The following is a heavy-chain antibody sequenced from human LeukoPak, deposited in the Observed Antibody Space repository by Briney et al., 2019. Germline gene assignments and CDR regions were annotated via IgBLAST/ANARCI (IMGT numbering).Heavy chain of an antibody. Sequence: SETLSLTCTVSGGSISSGGYYWSWIRQHPGKGLEWIGYIYYSGSTYYNPSLKSRVSISVDTSNNHFSLKLSSVTAADTAVYYCARVTLPGRDGYNGGGYYFDYWGQGTLVTVSS. J-gene: IGHJ4*02. V-gene: IGHV4-31*03. CDR3: ARVTLPGRDGYNGGGYYFDY. CDR1: GGSISSGGYY. D-gene: IGHD5-24*01. CDR2: IYYSGST.